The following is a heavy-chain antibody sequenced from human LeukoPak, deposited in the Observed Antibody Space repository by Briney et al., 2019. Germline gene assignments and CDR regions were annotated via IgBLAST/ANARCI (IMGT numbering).Heavy chain of an antibody. Sequence: SETLSLTCDVSGGSITPYYWNWIRQTPGKVLEWIGFIQGGGSAYYNPSLKSRLSILVDMSKNQVSLRLNSVTAADTAVYYCARQQWDSNSGDDYWGQGTLVTVSS. J-gene: IGHJ4*02. V-gene: IGHV4-59*08. CDR2: IQGGGSA. D-gene: IGHD6-6*01. CDR3: ARQQWDSNSGDDY. CDR1: GGSITPYY.